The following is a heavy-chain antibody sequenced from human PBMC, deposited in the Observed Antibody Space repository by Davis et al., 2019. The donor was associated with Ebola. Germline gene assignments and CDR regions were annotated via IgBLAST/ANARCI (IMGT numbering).Heavy chain of an antibody. J-gene: IGHJ4*02. CDR2: INHSGST. Sequence: SETLSLTCAVYGGSFSGYYWTWIRQPPGKGLAWIGEINHSGSTNYNPSLKSRVTISVDTSKNQFSLKLSSVTAADTAVYYCARGSRGWAFDYWGQGTLVTVSS. V-gene: IGHV4-34*01. D-gene: IGHD6-19*01. CDR3: ARGSRGWAFDY. CDR1: GGSFSGYY.